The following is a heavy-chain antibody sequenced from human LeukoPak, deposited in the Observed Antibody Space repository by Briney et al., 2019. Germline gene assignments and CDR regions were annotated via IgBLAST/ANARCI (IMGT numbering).Heavy chain of an antibody. CDR3: ARVGCSTSCYYYYYYMDV. V-gene: IGHV3-48*01. D-gene: IGHD2-2*01. J-gene: IGHJ6*03. CDR2: ISSSSSTT. Sequence: PGGSLRLSCAASGFTFSSYSMNWVRQAPGKGLEWVSYISSSSSTTYYADSVKGRFTISRDNAKNSLYLQMNSLRAEDTAVYYCARVGCSTSCYYYYYYMDVWGKGTTVTVSS. CDR1: GFTFSSYS.